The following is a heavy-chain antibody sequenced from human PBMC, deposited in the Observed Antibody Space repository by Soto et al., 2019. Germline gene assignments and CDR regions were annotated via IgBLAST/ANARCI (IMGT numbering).Heavy chain of an antibody. CDR1: GYTFTTYA. Sequence: QVQLVQSGAEEKKPGASVKVSCKTSGYTFTTYAIHWVRQAPGQRLEWMGWINAGNGNTKYSQRFQDRVAITRDTSARTVHMELSSLTSEATAVYYCGRQHDSLDTPYSFATWGQGTLVTVSS. V-gene: IGHV1-3*05. CDR3: GRQHDSLDTPYSFAT. D-gene: IGHD2-15*01. J-gene: IGHJ5*02. CDR2: INAGNGNT.